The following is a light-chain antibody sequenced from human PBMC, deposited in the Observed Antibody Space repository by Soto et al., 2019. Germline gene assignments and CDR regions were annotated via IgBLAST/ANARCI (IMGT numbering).Light chain of an antibody. CDR3: NSYAGSGIFL. CDR2: EVT. Sequence: QSVLTQPPSASGSPGQSVTISCTGTSSDVGGYNYVSWYQQHPGKAPKLIIYEVTKRPSGVPDRFSGSKSTNTASLTVSGLQAVDEADYYCNSYAGSGIFLFGGGTQLTVL. V-gene: IGLV2-8*01. J-gene: IGLJ2*01. CDR1: SSDVGGYNY.